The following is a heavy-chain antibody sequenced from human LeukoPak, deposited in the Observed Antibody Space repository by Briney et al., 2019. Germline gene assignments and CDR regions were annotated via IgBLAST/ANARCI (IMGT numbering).Heavy chain of an antibody. CDR2: IKSKTDGGTT. J-gene: IGHJ5*02. Sequence: PGRSPRLSCAASGFTFSNAWMSWVRQAPGKGLEWVGRIKSKTDGGTTDYAAPVKGRFTISRDDSKNTLYLRMNSLKTEDTAVYYCTTYHAPDYGDYVPFDPWGQGTLVTVSS. CDR3: TTYHAPDYGDYVPFDP. D-gene: IGHD4-17*01. CDR1: GFTFSNAW. V-gene: IGHV3-15*01.